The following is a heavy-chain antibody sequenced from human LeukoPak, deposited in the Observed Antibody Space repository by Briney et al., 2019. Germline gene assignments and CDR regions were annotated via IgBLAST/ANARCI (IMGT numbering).Heavy chain of an antibody. CDR2: IYPGDSDT. CDR3: ARQGAAGKYYYYYMDV. Sequence: GESLKISCKGSGCSFTSYWIGWVRQMPGKGLEWMGIIYPGDSDTRYSPSFQGQVTISADKSINTAYLEWSSLKASDTAIYYCARQGAAGKYYYYYMDVWGKGTTVTVSS. D-gene: IGHD6-13*01. J-gene: IGHJ6*03. V-gene: IGHV5-51*01. CDR1: GCSFTSYW.